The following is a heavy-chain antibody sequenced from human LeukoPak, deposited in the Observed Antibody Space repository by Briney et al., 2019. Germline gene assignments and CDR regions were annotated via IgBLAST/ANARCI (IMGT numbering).Heavy chain of an antibody. J-gene: IGHJ3*02. CDR1: GGSISNYY. CDR2: IFYSGST. V-gene: IGHV4-59*12. CDR3: AKSNGYGLIDI. Sequence: SETLSLTCTVSGGSISNYYWGWVRQPPGKGLEWIGNIFYSGSTYYSPSLKSRVTISLDTSRNQFSLKLNSVTAADTAVYYCAKSNGYGLIDIWGQGTMVTVSS. D-gene: IGHD3-10*01.